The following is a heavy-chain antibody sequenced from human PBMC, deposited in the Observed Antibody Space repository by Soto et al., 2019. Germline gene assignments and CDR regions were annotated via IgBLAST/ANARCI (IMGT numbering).Heavy chain of an antibody. CDR2: IYYSGST. V-gene: IGHV4-31*03. CDR3: ARWATAILKKWFDP. Sequence: SETLSLTCTVSGGSISSGGYYWSWIRQHPGKGLEWIGYIYYSGSTYYNPSLKSRVTISVDTSKNQFSLKLSSVTAADTAVYYCARWATAILKKWFDPWGQGTLGTVS. CDR1: GGSISSGGYY. D-gene: IGHD2-21*02. J-gene: IGHJ5*02.